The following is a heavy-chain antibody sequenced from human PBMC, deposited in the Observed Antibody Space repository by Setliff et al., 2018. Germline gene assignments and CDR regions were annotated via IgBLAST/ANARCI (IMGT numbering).Heavy chain of an antibody. CDR1: GGSIRGAYNY. CDR2: IYTSDST. Sequence: TSETLSLTCTVSGGSIRGAYNYWSWIRQPAGKGLEWIGQIYTSDSTHYNPSLRSRVTISVDTSKNQFSLKLSSVTAADTAVYYCARMSGFLYIDVWGKGTTVTVSS. V-gene: IGHV4-61*09. D-gene: IGHD3-3*01. J-gene: IGHJ6*03. CDR3: ARMSGFLYIDV.